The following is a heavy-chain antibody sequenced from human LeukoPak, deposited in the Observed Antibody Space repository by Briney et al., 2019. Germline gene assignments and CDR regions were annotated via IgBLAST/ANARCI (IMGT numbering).Heavy chain of an antibody. J-gene: IGHJ4*02. V-gene: IGHV3-48*03. Sequence: PGGSLRLSCAASGXTFSSYEVNWVRQAPGKGLEWVSYITSSGSSIYYADSVKGRFTISRDNAKNSLYLQMSSLRAEDTAVYYCARLVVGFDYWGQGTLVTVSS. CDR3: ARLVVGFDY. D-gene: IGHD2-15*01. CDR2: ITSSGSSI. CDR1: GXTFSSYE.